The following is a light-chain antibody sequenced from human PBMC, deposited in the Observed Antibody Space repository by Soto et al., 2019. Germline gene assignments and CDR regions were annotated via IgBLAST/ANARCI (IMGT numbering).Light chain of an antibody. Sequence: DIQMTQSPSTLSASVRDRVTITCRASQSISSWLAWYQQKPGKPPQLLIYKASTLESGVPSRFSGSGSGTEFTLTISSLQPDDFATYYCQQYNSYSYTFGQGTKLEIK. CDR1: QSISSW. CDR2: KAS. V-gene: IGKV1-5*03. J-gene: IGKJ2*01. CDR3: QQYNSYSYT.